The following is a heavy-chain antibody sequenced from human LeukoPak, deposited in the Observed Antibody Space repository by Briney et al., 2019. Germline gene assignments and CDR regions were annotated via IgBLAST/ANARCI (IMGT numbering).Heavy chain of an antibody. CDR1: GYSFTSYW. Sequence: GESLRISCKGSGYSFTSYWITWVRPLPGRGLEWMGKIYPSDSYTNYSPSFQGHVTISADKSISAAYLQWSSLKASDTAMYYCARHRAYNNSPFEFWGQGTLVTVSS. CDR3: ARHRAYNNSPFEF. V-gene: IGHV5-10-1*01. D-gene: IGHD4-11*01. J-gene: IGHJ4*02. CDR2: IYPSDSYT.